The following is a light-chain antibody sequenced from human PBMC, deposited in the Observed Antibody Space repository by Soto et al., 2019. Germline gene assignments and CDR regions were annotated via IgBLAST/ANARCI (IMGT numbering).Light chain of an antibody. V-gene: IGKV1-5*03. CDR3: QQDNDYQYT. J-gene: IGKJ2*01. CDR1: QTITTW. CDR2: KAT. Sequence: DIEMMQSPSTLSASVGDRVTITCRASQTITTWLAWYQQKPGKAPKLLIYKATNVQTGVPSRFSGSGSGTEFSLTISSLQPEDFAIYYCQQDNDYQYTSSQGTRLGIK.